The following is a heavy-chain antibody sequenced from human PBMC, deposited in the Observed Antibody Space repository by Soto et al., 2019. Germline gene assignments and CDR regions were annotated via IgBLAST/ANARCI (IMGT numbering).Heavy chain of an antibody. D-gene: IGHD4-17*01. Sequence: ASVKVSCKASGYTFTSYGISWVRQAPGQGLEWMGWISAYNGNTNYAQKLQGRVTMTTDTSTSTAYMELRSLRSDDTAGYYCARAGVMTTVTSRYYFYGMDVWGQGTTVTV. CDR2: ISAYNGNT. V-gene: IGHV1-18*01. CDR3: ARAGVMTTVTSRYYFYGMDV. J-gene: IGHJ6*02. CDR1: GYTFTSYG.